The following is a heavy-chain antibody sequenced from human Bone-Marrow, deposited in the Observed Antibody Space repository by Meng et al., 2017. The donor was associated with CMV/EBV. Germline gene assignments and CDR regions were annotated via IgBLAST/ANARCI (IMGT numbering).Heavy chain of an antibody. Sequence: GESLKISCVASGFTFGNFNMNWVRQAPGKGLEWVSSIHYNGRDINYAGSIKGRFTVSRDNAKDSLYLQMNSLRAEDTALYYCAKEVPNSIQDIDLWGQGTLVTVSS. D-gene: IGHD2-2*01. J-gene: IGHJ5*02. V-gene: IGHV3-21*01. CDR2: IHYNGRDI. CDR3: AKEVPNSIQDIDL. CDR1: GFTFGNFN.